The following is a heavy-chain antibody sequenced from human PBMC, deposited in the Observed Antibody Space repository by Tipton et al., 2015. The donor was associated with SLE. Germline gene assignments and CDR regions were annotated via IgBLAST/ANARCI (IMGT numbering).Heavy chain of an antibody. CDR2: IYTSGST. CDR1: GGSISSGSYY. J-gene: IGHJ3*02. CDR3: ARDQWKDDAFDI. V-gene: IGHV4-61*02. D-gene: IGHD1-1*01. Sequence: LRLSCTVSGGSISSGSYYWSWIRQPAGKGLEWIGRIYTSGSTNYNPSLKSRVTISVDTSKNQFSLKLRSVTAADTAVYYCARDQWKDDAFDIWGQGTMVTVSS.